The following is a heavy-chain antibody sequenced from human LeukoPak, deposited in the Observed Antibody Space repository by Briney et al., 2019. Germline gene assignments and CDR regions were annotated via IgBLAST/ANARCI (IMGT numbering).Heavy chain of an antibody. D-gene: IGHD1-1*01. V-gene: IGHV1-2*06. CDR1: GYTFTGYY. Sequence: ASVNVSCKASGYTFTGYYMHWVRQAPGQGLEWMGRINPNSGGTNYAQKFQGRVTMTRDTSISTAYMELSRLRSDDTAVYYCARGKTGDGRDWFDPWGQGTLVTVSS. CDR3: ARGKTGDGRDWFDP. J-gene: IGHJ5*02. CDR2: INPNSGGT.